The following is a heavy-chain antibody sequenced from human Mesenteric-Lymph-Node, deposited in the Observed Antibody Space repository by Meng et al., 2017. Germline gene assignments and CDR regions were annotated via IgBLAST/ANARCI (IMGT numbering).Heavy chain of an antibody. CDR1: GGSISSNNW. D-gene: IGHD3-10*01. CDR2: VGEVFQTVST. Sequence: QVNREGAGPGMVKPSGIRSIPCKVTGGSISSNNWWTWVRQPRGKGLEWIGEVGEVFQTVSTNQNPSLKSRVTISLDKSKNQFSLSLFSVTAADTAVYYCARAQGEMFSEAFDVWGRGTVVTVSS. V-gene: IGHV4-4*02. CDR3: ARAQGEMFSEAFDV. J-gene: IGHJ3*01.